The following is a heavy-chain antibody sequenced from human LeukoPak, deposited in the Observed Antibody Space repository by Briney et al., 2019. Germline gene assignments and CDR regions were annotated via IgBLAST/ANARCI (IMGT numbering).Heavy chain of an antibody. CDR3: ARHGVVVVVAATYYMDV. CDR2: IYHSGST. J-gene: IGHJ6*03. CDR1: GYSISSGYY. Sequence: SETLSLTCAVSGYSISSGYYWGWIRQPPGKGLEWIGSIYHSGSTYYSPSLKSRVTISVDTSKTRFSLTLSSVPAADTAVYYCARHGVVVVVAATYYMDVWGKGTTVTVSS. V-gene: IGHV4-38-2*01. D-gene: IGHD2-15*01.